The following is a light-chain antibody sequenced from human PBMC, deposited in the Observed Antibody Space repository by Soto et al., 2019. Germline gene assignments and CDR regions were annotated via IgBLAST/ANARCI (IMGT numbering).Light chain of an antibody. V-gene: IGKV3-20*01. CDR2: GPS. CDR1: QSFRGL. J-gene: IGKJ1*01. Sequence: EIVLTQSPGTLSLSRGERASLSCRASQSFRGLLAWYQQKPGQAPRLLIYGPSSRATGIPDRFSGSGSGTDFTLTINRLEPEDFAVYYCQQYDSSPRTFGQGTKVDI. CDR3: QQYDSSPRT.